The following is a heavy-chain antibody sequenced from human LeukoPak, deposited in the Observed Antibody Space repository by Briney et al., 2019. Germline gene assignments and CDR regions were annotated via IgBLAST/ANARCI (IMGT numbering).Heavy chain of an antibody. CDR3: VRDGGVSGYDLLDY. V-gene: IGHV3-7*01. CDR2: INQDGSEE. D-gene: IGHD5-12*01. J-gene: IGHJ4*02. Sequence: GGSLRLSCAASGFTFSNYWMAWVRQAPGKGLEWVAHINQDGSEEHYMDSVKARFTISRDNAKNSLSLQMNSLRAEDTAVYYCVRDGGVSGYDLLDYWGQGTLVTVSS. CDR1: GFTFSNYW.